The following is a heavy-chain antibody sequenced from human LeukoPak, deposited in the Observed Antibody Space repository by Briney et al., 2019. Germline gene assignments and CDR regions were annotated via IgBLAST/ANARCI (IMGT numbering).Heavy chain of an antibody. CDR3: ARPLRGVIGFDYWSASDI. J-gene: IGHJ3*02. Sequence: PGGSLRLSCAASGFTFSSYSMNWVRLAPGKGLEWVSSISYSSSYKHYADSVKGRFTISRDNAKNSLYLQMNSLSAEDTAVYYCARPLRGVIGFDYWSASDIWGQGTMVTVSS. CDR1: GFTFSSYS. CDR2: ISYSSSYK. V-gene: IGHV3-21*01. D-gene: IGHD3-10*01.